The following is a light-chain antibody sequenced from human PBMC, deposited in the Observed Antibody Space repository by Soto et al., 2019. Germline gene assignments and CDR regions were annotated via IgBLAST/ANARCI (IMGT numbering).Light chain of an antibody. CDR1: QGIRNY. CDR3: QQYNNWPWT. Sequence: DIQLTQSPSFLSASMGDRVTITCRASQGIRNYLAWYQQKPGRAPKLLIYIASTLQSGVPSRFSGSYSGTEFTLTITSLQPEDFATYYCQQYNNWPWTFGQGTKVEI. V-gene: IGKV1-9*01. CDR2: IAS. J-gene: IGKJ1*01.